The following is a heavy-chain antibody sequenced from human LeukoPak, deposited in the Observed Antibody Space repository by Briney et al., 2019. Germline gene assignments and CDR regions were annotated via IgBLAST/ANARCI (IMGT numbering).Heavy chain of an antibody. CDR1: GFTVSSNY. V-gene: IGHV3-66*02. J-gene: IGHJ5*02. Sequence: GGSLRLSCAASGFTVSSNYMSWVRQAPGKGLEWVSVIYSGGSTYYADSVKGRFTISRDNSKNTLYLQMNGLRAEDTAVYYCAREKLEAAAGWFDPWGQGTLVTVSS. CDR3: AREKLEAAAGWFDP. D-gene: IGHD6-13*01. CDR2: IYSGGST.